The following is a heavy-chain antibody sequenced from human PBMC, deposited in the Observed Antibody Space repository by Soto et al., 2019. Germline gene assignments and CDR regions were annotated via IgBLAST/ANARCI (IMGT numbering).Heavy chain of an antibody. Sequence: GGSLRLSCAASGFTFSSYGMHWVRQAPGKGLEWVAVISYDGSNKYYADSVKGRFTISRDNSKNTLYLQMNSLRAEDTAVYYCAKDRGTMVRGAPKDFLLPCYYGMDVWGQGTTVTVSS. CDR2: ISYDGSNK. V-gene: IGHV3-30*18. CDR1: GFTFSSYG. J-gene: IGHJ6*02. CDR3: AKDRGTMVRGAPKDFLLPCYYGMDV. D-gene: IGHD3-10*01.